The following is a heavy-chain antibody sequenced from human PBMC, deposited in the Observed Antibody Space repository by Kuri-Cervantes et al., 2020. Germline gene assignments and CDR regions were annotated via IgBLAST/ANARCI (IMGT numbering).Heavy chain of an antibody. D-gene: IGHD3-10*01. J-gene: IGHJ6*02. CDR1: GFTFSSYA. CDR3: AKNSPEIWFGELLYPFYYYGMDV. CDR2: ISYDGSNK. V-gene: IGHV3-30*18. Sequence: GESLKISCAASGFTFSSYAMSWVRQAPGKGLEWVAVISYDGSNKYYADSVKGRFTISRDNSKNTLYLQMNSLRAEDTAVYYCAKNSPEIWFGELLYPFYYYGMDVWGQGTTVTVSS.